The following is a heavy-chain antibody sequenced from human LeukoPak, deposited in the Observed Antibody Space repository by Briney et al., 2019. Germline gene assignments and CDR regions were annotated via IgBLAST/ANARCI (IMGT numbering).Heavy chain of an antibody. CDR2: INPNSGGT. D-gene: IGHD3-22*01. V-gene: IGHV1-2*02. Sequence: GASVTVSCKASGYTFTGYYMHWVRQAPGQGLEWMGWINPNSGGTNYAQKFQGRVTMTRDTSISTAYMELSRLRSDDTAVYYCARDKYYYDSSGYYPDYWGRGTLVTVSS. CDR3: ARDKYYYDSSGYYPDY. J-gene: IGHJ4*02. CDR1: GYTFTGYY.